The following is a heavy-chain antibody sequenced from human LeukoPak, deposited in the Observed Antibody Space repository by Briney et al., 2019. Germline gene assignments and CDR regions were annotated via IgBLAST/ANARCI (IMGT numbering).Heavy chain of an antibody. CDR3: LRDIEF. D-gene: IGHD2-15*01. J-gene: IGHJ4*02. V-gene: IGHV3-74*01. Sequence: GGSLRLSCAAPGFTSSSHWMDCVRQAPGKGLVWVSRIKSDGSFTIYADSVKGRFTNSRDNAKNTLYLQMNSVRAEDTAVYYCLRDIEFGGQGILVTVSS. CDR1: GFTSSSHW. CDR2: IKSDGSFT.